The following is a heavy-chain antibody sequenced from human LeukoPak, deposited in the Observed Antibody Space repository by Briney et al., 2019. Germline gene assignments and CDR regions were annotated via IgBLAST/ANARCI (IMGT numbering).Heavy chain of an antibody. CDR2: ISGNNGNT. J-gene: IGHJ4*02. D-gene: IGHD3-10*01. Sequence: GASVKVSCKASGYTFTTYGIDWVRQAPGQGLEWMGWISGNNGNTKYAQKFQDRVTMTTDTSTSTAYMQLRSLRSDDTAVYYCARQNFEELLFIDYWGQGTLVTVSS. CDR3: ARQNFEELLFIDY. CDR1: GYTFTTYG. V-gene: IGHV1-18*01.